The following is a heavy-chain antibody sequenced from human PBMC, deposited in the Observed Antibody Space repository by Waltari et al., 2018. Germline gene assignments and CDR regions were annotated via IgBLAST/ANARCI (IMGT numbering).Heavy chain of an antibody. Sequence: QVQLVQSGAEVKKPGASVKVSCKASGYSFTSYYMPWVRQAPGQGLEWVGIINPSGGSTSYAQKFQGRVTMTRDTSTSTVYMELSSLRSEDTALYYCARDGAAKTFGQGANWFDPWGQGTVVSVSS. CDR3: ARDGAAKTFGQGANWFDP. CDR2: INPSGGST. D-gene: IGHD3-10*01. J-gene: IGHJ5*02. CDR1: GYSFTSYY. V-gene: IGHV1-46*01.